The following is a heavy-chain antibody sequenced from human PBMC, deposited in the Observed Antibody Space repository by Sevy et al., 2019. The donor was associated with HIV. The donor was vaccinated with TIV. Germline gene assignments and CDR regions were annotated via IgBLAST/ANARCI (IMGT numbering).Heavy chain of an antibody. CDR2: IWYDGSNK. J-gene: IGHJ4*02. CDR1: GFTFSSYG. Sequence: GGSLRLSCAASGFTFSSYGMHWVRQAPGKGLEWVAVIWYDGSNKYYADSVKGRFTISRDNSKNTLYLQMNSLRAEDTAVYYCARDGGVDYDTTNFADYWGQGTLVTVSS. V-gene: IGHV3-33*01. D-gene: IGHD3-22*01. CDR3: ARDGGVDYDTTNFADY.